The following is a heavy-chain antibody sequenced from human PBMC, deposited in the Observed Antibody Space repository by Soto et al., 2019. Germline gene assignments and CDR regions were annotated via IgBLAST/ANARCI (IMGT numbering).Heavy chain of an antibody. J-gene: IGHJ6*02. CDR2: LIPVFDTP. CDR1: SFYA. CDR3: ASTPVTGRYSYYGMDA. V-gene: IGHV1-69*01. D-gene: IGHD4-4*01. Sequence: QVQPVQSGSEVKKPGSSVRVSCKTGSFYAVSWVRQAPGQGLEWMGGLIPVFDTPSYAQKFQGRVTITADASKSTASMELSSLRSEDTALYYCASTPVTGRYSYYGMDAWDQGIAVTVSS.